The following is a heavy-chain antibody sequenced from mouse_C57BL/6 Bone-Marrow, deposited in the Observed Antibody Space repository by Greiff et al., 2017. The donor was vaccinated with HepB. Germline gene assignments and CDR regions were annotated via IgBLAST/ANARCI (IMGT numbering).Heavy chain of an antibody. Sequence: VNVVESGPGLVQPSQSLSITCTVSGFSLTSYGVHWVRQSPGKGLEWLGVIWSGGSTDYNAAFISRLSISKDNSKSQVFFKMNSLQADDTAIYYCARKRGHDYGDYFDYWGQGTTLTVSS. CDR1: GFSLTSYG. CDR3: ARKRGHDYGDYFDY. V-gene: IGHV2-2*01. J-gene: IGHJ2*01. CDR2: IWSGGST. D-gene: IGHD2-4*01.